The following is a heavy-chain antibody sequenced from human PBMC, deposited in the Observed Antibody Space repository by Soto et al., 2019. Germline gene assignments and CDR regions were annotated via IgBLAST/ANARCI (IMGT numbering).Heavy chain of an antibody. J-gene: IGHJ3*02. D-gene: IGHD3-9*01. Sequence: SETLSLTCTVSGGSISSYYWSWIRQPPGKGLEWIGYIYYSGSTNYNPSLKSRVAISVDTSKNQFSLKLSSVTAADTAVYYCARETITGDAFDIWGQGTMVTVSS. V-gene: IGHV4-59*01. CDR3: ARETITGDAFDI. CDR1: GGSISSYY. CDR2: IYYSGST.